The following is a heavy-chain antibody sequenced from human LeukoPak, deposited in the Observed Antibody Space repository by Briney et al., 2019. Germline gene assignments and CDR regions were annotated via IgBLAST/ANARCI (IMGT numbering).Heavy chain of an antibody. J-gene: IGHJ6*03. CDR1: GFTFSNAW. D-gene: IGHD1-26*01. Sequence: GGSLRLSCTASGFTFSNAWMSWVRQAPGKVLEWVGRIKSKADYGTTDYAAPVKGRFTISRDDSKNTLYLQMNSLKTEDTAVYYCTTDPATYYYYYYMDVWGKGTTVTVSS. V-gene: IGHV3-15*01. CDR2: IKSKADYGTT. CDR3: TTDPATYYYYYYMDV.